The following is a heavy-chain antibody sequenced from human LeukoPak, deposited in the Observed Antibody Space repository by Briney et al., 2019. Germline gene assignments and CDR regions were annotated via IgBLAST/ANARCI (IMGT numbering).Heavy chain of an antibody. Sequence: PSETLSLTCTVSGYSISSGYYWGWIRQPPGKGLEWIGSIYHSGSTYYNPSLKSRVTISVDTSKNQFSLKLSSVTAADTAVYYCARVEAGSPRYYYYGMDVWGQGTTVTVSS. D-gene: IGHD3-3*01. J-gene: IGHJ6*02. CDR2: IYHSGST. V-gene: IGHV4-38-2*02. CDR1: GYSISSGYY. CDR3: ARVEAGSPRYYYYGMDV.